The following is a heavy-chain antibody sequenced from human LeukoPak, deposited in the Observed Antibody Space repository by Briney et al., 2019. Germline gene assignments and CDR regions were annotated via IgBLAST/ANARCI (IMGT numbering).Heavy chain of an antibody. CDR2: INPSGGST. J-gene: IGHJ5*02. V-gene: IGHV1-46*01. CDR3: ARWGFGVVNA. CDR1: GYSFTGNY. D-gene: IGHD3-3*01. Sequence: ASVRVSCKASGYSFTGNYIHWVRQAPGQGLEWMGIINPSGGSTSYARKFQGRVTMTRDTSTSTVYMELSSLRSEDTAVYYCARWGFGVVNAWGQGTLVTVSS.